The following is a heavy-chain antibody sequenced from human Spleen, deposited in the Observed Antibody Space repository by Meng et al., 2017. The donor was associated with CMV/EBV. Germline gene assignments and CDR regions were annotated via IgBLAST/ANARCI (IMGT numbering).Heavy chain of an antibody. CDR2: ISGSGGST. Sequence: GESLKISCAASGFTFSSYSMNWVRQAPGKGLEWVSAISGSGGSTYYADSVKGRFTISRDNGKNSHYVQMNSLRAEDTVVYYCTRDLLVETTLVGGQGAQVTVSS. D-gene: IGHD4/OR15-4a*01. CDR3: TRDLLVETTLV. CDR1: GFTFSSYS. V-gene: IGHV3-21*01. J-gene: IGHJ4*02.